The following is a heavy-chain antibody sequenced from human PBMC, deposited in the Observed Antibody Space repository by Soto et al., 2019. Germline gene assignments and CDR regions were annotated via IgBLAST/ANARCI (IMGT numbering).Heavy chain of an antibody. J-gene: IGHJ4*02. CDR3: TTAKVSWFGELLYFDY. CDR2: IKSKTDGGTT. D-gene: IGHD3-10*01. CDR1: GFTFSNAW. V-gene: IGHV3-15*07. Sequence: EVQLVESGGGLVKPGGSLRLSCAASGFTFSNAWMNWVRQAPGKGLEWVGRIKSKTDGGTTDYAAPVKGRFTISRDVSKNTLYLQMNSLKNEDTAVYYCTTAKVSWFGELLYFDYWGQGTLVTVSS.